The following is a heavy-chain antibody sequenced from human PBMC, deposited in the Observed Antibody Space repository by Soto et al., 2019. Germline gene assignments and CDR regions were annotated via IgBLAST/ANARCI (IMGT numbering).Heavy chain of an antibody. CDR3: ARGSRAYYYYYYGMDV. CDR2: IYHSGST. J-gene: IGHJ6*02. V-gene: IGHV4-38-2*01. D-gene: IGHD2-2*01. CDR1: GYSISSGYY. Sequence: SETLSLTCAVSGYSISSGYYWGWIRQPPGKGLEWIGSIYHSGSTYNNPSLKSRVTISVDTSKNQFSLKLSSVTAADTAVYYCARGSRAYYYYYYGMDVWGQGPTVTVSS.